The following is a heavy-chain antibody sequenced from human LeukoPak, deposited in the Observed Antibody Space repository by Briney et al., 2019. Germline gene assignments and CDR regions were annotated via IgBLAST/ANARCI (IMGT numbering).Heavy chain of an antibody. D-gene: IGHD2-8*01. V-gene: IGHV3-66*01. CDR2: IYSGGST. J-gene: IGHJ6*02. CDR1: GFTVSSNY. CDR3: AGRDNGYYYGMDV. Sequence: GGPLRLSCAASGFTVSSNYMSWVRRTPGKGLEWVSLIYSGGSTYYADSVKGRFTISRDNSKNTLYLQMYSLRAEDTAVYYCAGRDNGYYYGMDVWGQGTTVTVSS.